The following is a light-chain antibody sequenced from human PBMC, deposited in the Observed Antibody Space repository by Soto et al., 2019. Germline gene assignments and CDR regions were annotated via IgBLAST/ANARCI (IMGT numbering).Light chain of an antibody. CDR3: HQYGSATRT. CDR1: QTVNNTN. Sequence: VLTQSPGTLSFSPRERSNLSCTASQTVNNTNLAWYRQQTGQAPRLLIYDAYIRASGVPARFRGSGSGTEFTITISRLENEDVAVYQCHQYGSATRTFGQGTKVDI. CDR2: DAY. V-gene: IGKV3-20*01. J-gene: IGKJ1*01.